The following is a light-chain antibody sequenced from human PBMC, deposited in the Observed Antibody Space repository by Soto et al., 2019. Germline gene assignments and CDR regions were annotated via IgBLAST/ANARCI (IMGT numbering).Light chain of an antibody. J-gene: IGKJ2*01. V-gene: IGKV1-27*01. CDR3: QQSDSTPYT. Sequence: DIQMTQSPSSLSAFVGDRVTITCRASQDIGNFLAWYQQKPGKVPKLLIYAASTLQSGVPSRFSGSGSGTDFTLTIASLQPEDFSTYYCQQSDSTPYTFGQGTKVDIK. CDR2: AAS. CDR1: QDIGNF.